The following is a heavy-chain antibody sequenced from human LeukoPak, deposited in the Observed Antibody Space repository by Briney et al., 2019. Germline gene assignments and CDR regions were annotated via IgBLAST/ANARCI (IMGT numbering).Heavy chain of an antibody. D-gene: IGHD3-10*01. J-gene: IGHJ6*02. CDR3: ARGRELWFGELSPMDV. Sequence: ASVKVSCKASGYTFTSYDINWVRRATGQGLEWMGWMNPNSGNTGYAQKFQGRVTMTRNTSISTAYMELSSLRSEDTAVYYCARGRELWFGELSPMDVWGQGTTVTVSS. CDR2: MNPNSGNT. V-gene: IGHV1-8*01. CDR1: GYTFTSYD.